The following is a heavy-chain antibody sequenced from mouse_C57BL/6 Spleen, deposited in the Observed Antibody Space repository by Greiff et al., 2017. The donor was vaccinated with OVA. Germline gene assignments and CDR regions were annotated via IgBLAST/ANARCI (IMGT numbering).Heavy chain of an antibody. CDR2: IDPETGGT. J-gene: IGHJ2*01. CDR1: GYTFTDYE. CDR3: TRGGYGGALGY. Sequence: QVQLQQSGAELVRPGASVTLSCKASGYTFTDYEMHWVKQTPVHGLEWIGAIDPETGGTAYNQKFKGKAILTADKSSTTAYMELRSLTSEDSAVYYCTRGGYGGALGYWGQGTTLTVSS. D-gene: IGHD2-14*01. V-gene: IGHV1-15*01.